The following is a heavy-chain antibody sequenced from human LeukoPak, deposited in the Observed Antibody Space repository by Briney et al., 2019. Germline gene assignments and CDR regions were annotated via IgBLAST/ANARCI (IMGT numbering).Heavy chain of an antibody. Sequence: GGSLRLSCAASGFTFSSYWMSWVRQAPGKGLEWVANIKQDGSEKYYVDSVKGRFTISRDNAKNSLYLQMNSLRAEDTAVYYCAGDVRGKFGELFFDYWGQGTLVTVSS. V-gene: IGHV3-7*01. CDR2: IKQDGSEK. D-gene: IGHD3-10*01. CDR1: GFTFSSYW. CDR3: AGDVRGKFGELFFDY. J-gene: IGHJ4*02.